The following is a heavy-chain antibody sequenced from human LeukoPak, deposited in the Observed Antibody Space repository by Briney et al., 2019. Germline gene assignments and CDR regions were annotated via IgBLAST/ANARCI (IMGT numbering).Heavy chain of an antibody. CDR1: GFTFSSYG. J-gene: IGHJ1*01. CDR3: ARDYYGSSTEGSAHYQH. D-gene: IGHD3-22*01. Sequence: TGGSLRLSCAASGFTFSSYGMHWVRQAPGKGLEWVAVISYDGSNKYYADSVKGRFTISRDNAKNSLYLQMNSLRDEDTAVYYCARDYYGSSTEGSAHYQHWGQGTLVTVSS. CDR2: ISYDGSNK. V-gene: IGHV3-30*03.